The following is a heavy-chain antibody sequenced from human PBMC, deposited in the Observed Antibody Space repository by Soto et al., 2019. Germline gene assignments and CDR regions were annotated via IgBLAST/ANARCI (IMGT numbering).Heavy chain of an antibody. J-gene: IGHJ4*02. Sequence: PSETLSLTCSVSGGSVSDKTYYWSWIRQPPGKRLEWIGYVYYSGTTNYNPSLKSRVTISVDLSKNRFSLRLSSVTTADTALYSCARTTAVPNTLRSRYFSDYWCQGTLVTVSS. CDR3: ARTTAVPNTLRSRYFSDY. CDR1: GGSVSDKTYY. D-gene: IGHD4-17*01. V-gene: IGHV4-61*01. CDR2: VYYSGTT.